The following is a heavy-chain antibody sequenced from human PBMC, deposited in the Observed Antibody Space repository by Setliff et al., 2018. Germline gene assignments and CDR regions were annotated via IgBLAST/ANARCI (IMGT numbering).Heavy chain of an antibody. D-gene: IGHD6-19*01. CDR1: GFTFSDYY. Sequence: GGSLRLSCAASGFTFSDYYMSWIRQAPGKGLEWVTFIRYDGSTQYYADSVKGRFNTSRDNSRNTLYLDMSSLRSDDTAVYYCVRSSAPQVVLAADFDFWGQGTPVTVSS. V-gene: IGHV3-30*02. CDR3: VRSSAPQVVLAADFDF. J-gene: IGHJ4*02. CDR2: IRYDGSTQ.